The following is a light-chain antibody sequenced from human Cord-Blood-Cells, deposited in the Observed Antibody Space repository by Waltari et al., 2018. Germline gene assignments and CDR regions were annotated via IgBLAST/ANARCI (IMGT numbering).Light chain of an antibody. J-gene: IGLJ3*02. CDR2: EVS. V-gene: IGLV2-8*01. CDR1: SSDVGGYNY. CDR3: SSYAGSNNLV. Sequence: QSALTQPPPASGSPGQSVTISCTGTSSDVGGYNYVSWYQQHPGKAPKLMIYEVSKRPSGVPGRFSGSKAGNTASLTVSGLQAEDEADYYCSSYAGSNNLVFGGGTKLTVL.